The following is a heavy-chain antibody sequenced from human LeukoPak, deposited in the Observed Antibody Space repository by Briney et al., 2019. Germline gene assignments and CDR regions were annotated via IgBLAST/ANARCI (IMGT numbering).Heavy chain of an antibody. V-gene: IGHV3-21*01. Sequence: GGSLRLSCAASGFPFSAYSMNWVRQAPGKGLEWVSSISGSSSYMFYADSVKGRFTISRDNAKNSLYLQMNSLRAEDTAVYYCARGEYDFWSGYNFDYWGQGTLVTVSS. CDR3: ARGEYDFWSGYNFDY. D-gene: IGHD3-3*01. CDR2: ISGSSSYM. J-gene: IGHJ4*02. CDR1: GFPFSAYS.